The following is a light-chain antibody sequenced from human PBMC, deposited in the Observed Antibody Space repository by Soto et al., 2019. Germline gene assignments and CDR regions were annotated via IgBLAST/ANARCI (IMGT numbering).Light chain of an antibody. J-gene: IGLJ1*01. CDR2: EGS. V-gene: IGLV2-23*01. Sequence: QSALTQPASVSGSPGQSLTISCTGTSSDVGSSNFVSWYQQHPGKAPKLIIYEGSRRPSGVSGRFSGSKSGNAASLTISGLQAEGEADYYCCSFPGTSTLYVFGSGTKLTVL. CDR3: CSFPGTSTLYV. CDR1: SSDVGSSNF.